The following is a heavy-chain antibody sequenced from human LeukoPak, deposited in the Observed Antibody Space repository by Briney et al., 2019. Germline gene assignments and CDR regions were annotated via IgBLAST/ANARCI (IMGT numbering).Heavy chain of an antibody. CDR3: TRETASKRLHSNYFDS. CDR2: VYSGGST. D-gene: IGHD5/OR15-5a*01. Sequence: GGSLRLSCAASGFSVSNYYISWVRQAPGKGLEWVSVVYSGGSTYYADSVKGRFTISRDNFNNMVDLQMNSLRAEDTAMYYCTRETASKRLHSNYFDSWGQGTLVTDSS. J-gene: IGHJ4*02. CDR1: GFSVSNYY. V-gene: IGHV3-66*01.